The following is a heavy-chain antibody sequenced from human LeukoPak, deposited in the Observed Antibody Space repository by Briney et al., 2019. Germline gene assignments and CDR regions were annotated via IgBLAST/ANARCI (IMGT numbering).Heavy chain of an antibody. Sequence: PGGSLRLSCAASGFTVSSNYMSWVRRAPGKGLEWVSVIYSGGSTYYADSVKGRFTISRDNSKNTLYLQMNSLRAEDTAVYYCARDPGYYYDSSGSPAEDYWGQGTLVTVSS. J-gene: IGHJ4*02. CDR3: ARDPGYYYDSSGSPAEDY. V-gene: IGHV3-53*01. D-gene: IGHD3-22*01. CDR2: IYSGGST. CDR1: GFTVSSNY.